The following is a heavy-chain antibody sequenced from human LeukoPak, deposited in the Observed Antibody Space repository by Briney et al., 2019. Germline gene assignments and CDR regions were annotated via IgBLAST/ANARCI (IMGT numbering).Heavy chain of an antibody. Sequence: ASVKVSCKASGYTFTTYTIHWVRQAPGQRLEWMGWINDGNGNTKYSQKFQGRVTITRDTSASTAYMELSSLRSEDTAVFYCARESWHYGTDAFDVWGQGTMVTVSS. CDR1: GYTFTTYT. CDR2: INDGNGNT. V-gene: IGHV1-3*01. CDR3: ARESWHYGTDAFDV. D-gene: IGHD1-7*01. J-gene: IGHJ3*01.